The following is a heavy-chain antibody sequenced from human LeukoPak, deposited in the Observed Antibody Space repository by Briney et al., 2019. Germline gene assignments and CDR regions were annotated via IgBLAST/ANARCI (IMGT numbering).Heavy chain of an antibody. CDR1: GGSISSGGYP. CDR3: ARGVPDDYDSSGPTPIIDY. V-gene: IGHV4-30-2*01. J-gene: IGHJ4*02. CDR2: INHSGST. Sequence: PSETLSLTCAVSGGSISSGGYPWSWIRQPPGKGLEWIGEINHSGSTNYNPSLKSRVTISVDTSKNQFSLKLSSVTAADTAVYYCARGVPDDYDSSGPTPIIDYWGQGTLVTVSS. D-gene: IGHD3-22*01.